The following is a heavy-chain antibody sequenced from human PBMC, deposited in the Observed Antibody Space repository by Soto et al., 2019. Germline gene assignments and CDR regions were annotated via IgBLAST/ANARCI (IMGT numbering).Heavy chain of an antibody. D-gene: IGHD4-17*01. Sequence: PGESLKISCAASGFTFSSYAISWVRQAPGKGLEWVSSISGNGDTTYYADSVKGRFTISRDNSKNTLYLQMNSLSSLTSDDTAVYFCARCHRGLRCHLDSWGQGTLVTVSS. CDR3: ARCHRGLRCHLDS. CDR2: ISGNGDTT. CDR1: GFTFSSYA. V-gene: IGHV3-23*01. J-gene: IGHJ4*02.